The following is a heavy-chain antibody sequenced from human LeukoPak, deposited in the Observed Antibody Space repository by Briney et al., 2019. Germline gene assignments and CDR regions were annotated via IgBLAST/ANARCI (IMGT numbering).Heavy chain of an antibody. CDR1: GPSFSGYY. Sequence: PSETLSLTCAVYGPSFSGYYGSWLRQPPGEGREWGGEIKHSGGTNYNPSRKSRVPTSVDPSKNQFSLNLSSVTAADTAVFYCASPGPHTSRAPRSYYYCGLDVWGQGTTVTVSS. D-gene: IGHD6-6*01. V-gene: IGHV4-34*01. CDR3: ASPGPHTSRAPRSYYYCGLDV. J-gene: IGHJ6*02. CDR2: IKHSGGT.